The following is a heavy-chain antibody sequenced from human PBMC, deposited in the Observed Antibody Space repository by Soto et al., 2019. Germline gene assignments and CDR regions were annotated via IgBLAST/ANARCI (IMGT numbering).Heavy chain of an antibody. CDR3: ARHGGTTPFDF. Sequence: QLQLQESGPGLVKPSETLSLTCTLSGDSIRGSNFYWAWIRQPPGQELEWVGTVYYSGSTYYHPSLKSRVTLSVDPSKNQFSLRLSSGTASDTGTYVGARHGGTTPFDFWGQGIQVAVSS. CDR2: VYYSGST. CDR1: GDSIRGSNFY. V-gene: IGHV4-39*01. J-gene: IGHJ4*02. D-gene: IGHD4-17*01.